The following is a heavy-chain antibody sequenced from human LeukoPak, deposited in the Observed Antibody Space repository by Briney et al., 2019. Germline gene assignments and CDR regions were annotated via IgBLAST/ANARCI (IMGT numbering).Heavy chain of an antibody. CDR3: VKDGMAVAGTAPPDY. D-gene: IGHD6-19*01. J-gene: IGHJ4*02. CDR1: GFTFSSYA. CDR2: ISSSGDST. Sequence: PGGSLRPSCSASGFTFSSYAMHWVRQAPGKGLEYVSAISSSGDSTYYADSVKGRFTISRDNSKNTLYLQMSSLRPEDAAVYYCVKDGMAVAGTAPPDYWGLGILVTVSS. V-gene: IGHV3-64D*08.